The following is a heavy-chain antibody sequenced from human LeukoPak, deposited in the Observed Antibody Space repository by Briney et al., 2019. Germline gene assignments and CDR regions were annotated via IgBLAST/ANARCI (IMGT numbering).Heavy chain of an antibody. CDR1: GGSFSGYY. Sequence: SETLSLTCAVYGGSFSGYYWSWIRQPPGKGLEWIGEINHSGSTNYNPSLKSRVTISVDTSKNQFSLKLSSVTAADTAVYYCARGLTRPDFWSGYYSYFDYWGQGTLVTVSS. V-gene: IGHV4-34*01. CDR3: ARGLTRPDFWSGYYSYFDY. D-gene: IGHD3-3*01. CDR2: INHSGST. J-gene: IGHJ4*02.